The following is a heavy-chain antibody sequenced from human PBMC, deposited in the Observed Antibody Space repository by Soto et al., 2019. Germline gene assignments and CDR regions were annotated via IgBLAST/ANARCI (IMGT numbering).Heavy chain of an antibody. V-gene: IGHV3-30*18. CDR2: ISYDGSNK. D-gene: IGHD3-3*01. Sequence: QVQLVESGGGVVQPGRSLRLSCAASGFTFSSYGMHWVRQAPGKGLEWVAVISYDGSNKYYADSVKGRFTISRDNSKNTLYLQMNSLRVEDTAVYYCAKPGHPKKYYDFWSGYIDAFDIWGQGTMVTVSS. J-gene: IGHJ3*02. CDR1: GFTFSSYG. CDR3: AKPGHPKKYYDFWSGYIDAFDI.